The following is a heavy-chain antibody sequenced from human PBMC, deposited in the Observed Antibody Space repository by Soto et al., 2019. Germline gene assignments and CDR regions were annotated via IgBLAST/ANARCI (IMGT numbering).Heavy chain of an antibody. J-gene: IGHJ3*01. CDR3: ARDQLYYNDISGRPLNAFDV. D-gene: IGHD3-22*01. CDR1: GFTFSDYY. V-gene: IGHV3-11*04. Sequence: GGSLRLSCAASGFTFSDYYMSWIRQAPGKGLEWVSVISSSGDLIYYADSVKGRFTISRDNSKNTLYLQMNSLRAEDTAVYYCARDQLYYNDISGRPLNAFDVWGQGTMVTVSS. CDR2: ISSSGDLI.